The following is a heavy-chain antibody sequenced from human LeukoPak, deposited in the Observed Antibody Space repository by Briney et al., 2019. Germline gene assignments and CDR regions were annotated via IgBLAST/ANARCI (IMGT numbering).Heavy chain of an antibody. CDR3: AKGDYGGKEPIPDY. Sequence: PGGSLRLSCAASGFTFSSYGMHWVRQAPGKGLEWVAVISYDGSNKYYADSVKGRFTISRDNSKNTLYLQMNSLRAEDTAVYYCAKGDYGGKEPIPDYWGQGTLVTVSS. J-gene: IGHJ4*02. V-gene: IGHV3-30*18. CDR1: GFTFSSYG. CDR2: ISYDGSNK. D-gene: IGHD4-23*01.